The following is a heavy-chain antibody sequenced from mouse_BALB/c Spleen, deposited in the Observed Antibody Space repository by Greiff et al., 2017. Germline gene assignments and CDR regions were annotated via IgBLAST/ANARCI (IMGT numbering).Heavy chain of an antibody. CDR3: ARGELGRGYYFDY. D-gene: IGHD4-1*01. V-gene: IGHV3-6*02. CDR1: GYSITSGYY. Sequence: EVKLQESGPGLVKPSQSLSLTCSVTGYSITSGYYWNWIRQFPGNKLEWMGYISYDGSNNYNPSLKNRISITRDTSKNQFFLKLNSVTTEDTATYYCARGELGRGYYFDYWGQGTTLTVSS. J-gene: IGHJ2*01. CDR2: ISYDGSN.